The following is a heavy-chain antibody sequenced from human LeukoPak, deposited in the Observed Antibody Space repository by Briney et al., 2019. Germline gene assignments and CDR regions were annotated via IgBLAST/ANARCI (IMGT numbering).Heavy chain of an antibody. Sequence: GGSLRLSCAASGFTFDDYPMHWVRQAPGKGLEWVSGISWNSGSIGYADSVKGRFTISRDNAKNSLYLQMNSLRAEDTALYYCAKDVRSYYDSSGTSYMDVWGKGTTVTVSS. D-gene: IGHD3-22*01. CDR1: GFTFDDYP. CDR3: AKDVRSYYDSSGTSYMDV. CDR2: ISWNSGSI. V-gene: IGHV3-9*01. J-gene: IGHJ6*03.